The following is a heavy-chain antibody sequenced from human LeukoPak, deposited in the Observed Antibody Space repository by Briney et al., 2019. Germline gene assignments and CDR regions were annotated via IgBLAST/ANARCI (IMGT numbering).Heavy chain of an antibody. J-gene: IGHJ6*02. CDR1: GFTFSSYS. V-gene: IGHV3-21*01. D-gene: IGHD3-3*01. CDR2: ISSSSSYI. Sequence: GGSLRLSCAASGFTFSSYSMNWVRQAPGKGLEWASSISSSSSYIYYADSVKGRFTISRDNAKNSLYLQMNSLRAEDTAVYYCARAPSYDFWSGYPPVRYYYGMDVWGQGTTVTVSS. CDR3: ARAPSYDFWSGYPPVRYYYGMDV.